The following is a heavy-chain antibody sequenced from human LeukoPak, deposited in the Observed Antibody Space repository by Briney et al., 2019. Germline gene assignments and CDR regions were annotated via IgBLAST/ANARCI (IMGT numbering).Heavy chain of an antibody. V-gene: IGHV4-59*01. D-gene: IGHD3-22*01. J-gene: IGHJ4*02. Sequence: SETLSLTCTVSGGSISSYYWSWIRQPPGKGLEWIGYIYYSGSTNYNPSLKSRVTISVETSKNQFSLKLSSVTAADTAVYYCAREYYYDSSGYQEYYFDYWGQGTLVTVSS. CDR2: IYYSGST. CDR3: AREYYYDSSGYQEYYFDY. CDR1: GGSISSYY.